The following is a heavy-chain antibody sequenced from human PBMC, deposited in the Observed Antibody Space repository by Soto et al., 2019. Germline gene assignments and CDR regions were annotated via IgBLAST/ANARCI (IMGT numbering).Heavy chain of an antibody. Sequence: EVQLVESGGGLVKPGGSLRLSCAASGFTFSTYSMNWVRQAPGKGLEWVSSISSSSGYIYYADSVKGRFTISRDDAKNPQSLQMNGLRAEDTAVYYCARVRSYSYGQGYGMDVWGQGTTVTVSS. CDR1: GFTFSTYS. CDR3: ARVRSYSYGQGYGMDV. J-gene: IGHJ6*02. D-gene: IGHD5-18*01. CDR2: ISSSSGYI. V-gene: IGHV3-21*01.